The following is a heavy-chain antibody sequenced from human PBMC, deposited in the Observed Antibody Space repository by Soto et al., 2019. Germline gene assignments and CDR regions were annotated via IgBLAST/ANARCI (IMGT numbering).Heavy chain of an antibody. V-gene: IGHV3-15*01. CDR3: TTGFGENGESC. CDR2: IKSKKDGGTA. CDR1: GFTFSKVW. D-gene: IGHD3-10*01. Sequence: EVQLVESGGGLVKPGGSLRLSCAASGFTFSKVWMSWVRQAPGEGLEWVGRIKSKKDGGTADYAAPVQGRFTFSRDDSKDTLYLQMNSLKTEDTAVYYCTTGFGENGESCWGQGTLVTVSS. J-gene: IGHJ4*02.